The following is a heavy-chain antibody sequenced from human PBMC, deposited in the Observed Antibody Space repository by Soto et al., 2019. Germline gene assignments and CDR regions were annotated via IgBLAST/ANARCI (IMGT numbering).Heavy chain of an antibody. V-gene: IGHV3-53*01. CDR3: LRPRPSGENYGMDV. CDR2: LYTEGTT. CDR1: GLTVSHNY. Sequence: HPVGSLRLSCVASGLTVSHNYMAWVRQAPEMGLEWVSILYTEGTTYYADSVKGRFTISRDSSKNTLFLQMDSLRAEDTAVYYCLRPRPSGENYGMDVWGQGTTVTVSS. D-gene: IGHD3-16*01. J-gene: IGHJ6*02.